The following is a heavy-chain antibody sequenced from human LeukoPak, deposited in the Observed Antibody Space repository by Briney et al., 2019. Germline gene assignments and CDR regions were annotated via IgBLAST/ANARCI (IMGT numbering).Heavy chain of an antibody. CDR1: GYRFTDYL. D-gene: IGHD1/OR15-1a*01. V-gene: IGHV5-51*01. CDR3: ARGGAGTTPDYYYFGLDV. J-gene: IGHJ6*02. Sequence: GESLKISCKGSGYRFTDYLIGWVPQMPGKGLGGIGIIYPGDSDTRYSPSFQGQVTISADKSINNAHLKWSSLKASDTAMYYCARGGAGTTPDYYYFGLDVWGQGTTVRVSS. CDR2: IYPGDSDT.